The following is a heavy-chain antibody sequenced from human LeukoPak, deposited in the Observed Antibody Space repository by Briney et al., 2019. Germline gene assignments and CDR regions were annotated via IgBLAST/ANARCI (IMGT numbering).Heavy chain of an antibody. J-gene: IGHJ1*01. V-gene: IGHV3-11*06. CDR1: GFSFSDYY. CDR3: ARQGLYDSSDFWTFQH. D-gene: IGHD3/OR15-3a*01. CDR2: ISSSSDYK. Sequence: GGSLRLSCAASGFSFSDYYMSWIRQSPEEGLEWLSYISSSSDYKNYADSLKGRFTISRDNAKNSVYLQMNSLRAEDTAVYYCARQGLYDSSDFWTFQHWGQGTLVTVSS.